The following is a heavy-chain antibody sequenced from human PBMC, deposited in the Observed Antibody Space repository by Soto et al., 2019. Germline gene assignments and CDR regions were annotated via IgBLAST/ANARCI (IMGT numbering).Heavy chain of an antibody. V-gene: IGHV3-48*02. D-gene: IGHD1-1*01. J-gene: IGHJ4*02. CDR3: ARGEGWTTPGRYY. CDR1: GFTFSSYS. Sequence: VGSLRLSCAASGFTFSSYSMNWVRQAPGKGLEWVSYISSSSSTIYYADSVKGRFTISRDNAKNSPYLQMNSLRDEDTAVYYCARGEGWTTPGRYYWGQGTLVTVSS. CDR2: ISSSSSTI.